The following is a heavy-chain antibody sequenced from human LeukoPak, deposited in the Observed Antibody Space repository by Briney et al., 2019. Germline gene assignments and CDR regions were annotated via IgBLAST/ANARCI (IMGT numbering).Heavy chain of an antibody. V-gene: IGHV1-69*05. CDR1: GGTFSSYA. J-gene: IGHJ3*02. CDR2: IIPIFGTA. D-gene: IGHD4-17*01. Sequence: ASVKVSCKASGGTFSSYAISWVRQAPGQGLEWMGGIIPIFGTANYAQKFQGRVTITTDESTSTAYMELSSLRSEDTAVYYCARDRGHDYGDRGAFDIWGQGTMVTVSS. CDR3: ARDRGHDYGDRGAFDI.